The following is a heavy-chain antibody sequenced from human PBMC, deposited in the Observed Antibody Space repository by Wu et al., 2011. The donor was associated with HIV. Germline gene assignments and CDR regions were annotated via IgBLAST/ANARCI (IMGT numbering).Heavy chain of an antibody. CDR3: ARDPPGYPYYFDY. J-gene: IGHJ4*02. D-gene: IGHD5-12*01. CDR2: IRTYNGET. Sequence: QVQLVQSGAEVKKPGSSVKVSCTASGGTFSSYAISWVRQAPGQGLEWIGWIRTYNGETNYAQNLQGRVTVTTDTSTSTVYMEVRSLRSDDTAVYYCARDPPGYPYYFDYWGQGTLVTVSS. V-gene: IGHV1-18*01. CDR1: GGTFSSYA.